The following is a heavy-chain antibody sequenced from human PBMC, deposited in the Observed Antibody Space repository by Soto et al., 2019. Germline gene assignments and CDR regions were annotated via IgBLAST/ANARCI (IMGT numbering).Heavy chain of an antibody. CDR3: ARAPGIIVACPHY. CDR2: ISYDGSNK. J-gene: IGHJ4*02. V-gene: IGHV3-30-3*01. Sequence: QVQLVESGGGVVQPGRSLRLSCAASGFTFSSYAMHWVRQAPGKGLEWVALISYDGSNKYYADSVKGRFTISRDNSKNTLYLQMSSLRPEDTAIYYCARAPGIIVACPHYWGQGTLVTVSS. CDR1: GFTFSSYA. D-gene: IGHD6-19*01.